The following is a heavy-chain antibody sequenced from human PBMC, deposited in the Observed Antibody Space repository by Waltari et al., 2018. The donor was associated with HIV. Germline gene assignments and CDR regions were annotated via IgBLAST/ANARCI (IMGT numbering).Heavy chain of an antibody. J-gene: IGHJ4*02. D-gene: IGHD6-19*01. CDR1: GFSFRVYS. Sequence: EVQLVESGGGLATAGGALRLSCAASGFSFRVYSMPRVRQDPGKGLEGGANIDRGSSYIDYADSVRGRFTINPDTSNNQFSLQLNSVIPEDTAVYYCARAGYVSGWKGNFFDYWGPGILVTVSS. CDR2: IDRGSSYI. CDR3: ARAGYVSGWKGNFFDY. V-gene: IGHV3-21*01.